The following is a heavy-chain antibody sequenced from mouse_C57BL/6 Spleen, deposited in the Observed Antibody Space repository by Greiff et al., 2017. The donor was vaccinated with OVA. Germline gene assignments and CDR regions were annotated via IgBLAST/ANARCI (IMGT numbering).Heavy chain of an antibody. J-gene: IGHJ3*01. Sequence: EVQLQESGGGLVQPGESLKLSCESNEYAFPSYDMSWVRQTPEKRLELVAAINSDGGSTYYPDTMERRFIISRDNNKKTLYLQMGGLGSEDTALYYCARGSPWFAYWGQGTLVTVSA. CDR2: INSDGGST. V-gene: IGHV5-2*01. CDR3: ARGSPWFAY. CDR1: EYAFPSYD.